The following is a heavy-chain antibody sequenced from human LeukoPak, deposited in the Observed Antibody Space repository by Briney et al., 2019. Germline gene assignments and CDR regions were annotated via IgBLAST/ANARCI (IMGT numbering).Heavy chain of an antibody. Sequence: GRSLRLSCAASGFTFDDYAMHWVRQAPGKGLEWVSGISWNSGRIGYADSVKGRFTISRDNAKNSLYLQMNSLRAEDTALYYCAKGGGYYDSSGEGIHDAFDIWGQGTMVTVSS. CDR2: ISWNSGRI. D-gene: IGHD3-22*01. J-gene: IGHJ3*02. V-gene: IGHV3-9*01. CDR3: AKGGGYYDSSGEGIHDAFDI. CDR1: GFTFDDYA.